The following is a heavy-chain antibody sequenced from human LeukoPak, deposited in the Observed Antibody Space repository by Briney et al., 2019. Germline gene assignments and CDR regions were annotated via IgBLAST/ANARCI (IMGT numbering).Heavy chain of an antibody. Sequence: GGSLRLSCAASGFTFSSYSMNWVRQAPGKGLEWVSSISSSSSYIYYADSVKGRFTISRDNAKSSLYLQMNSLRAEDTAVYYCARDRERDDSSGSSDYWGQGTLVTVSS. CDR3: ARDRERDDSSGSSDY. V-gene: IGHV3-21*01. J-gene: IGHJ4*02. CDR2: ISSSSSYI. CDR1: GFTFSSYS. D-gene: IGHD3-22*01.